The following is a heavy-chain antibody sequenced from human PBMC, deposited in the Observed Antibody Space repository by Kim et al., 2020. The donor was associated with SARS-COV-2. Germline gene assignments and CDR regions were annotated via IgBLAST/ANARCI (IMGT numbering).Heavy chain of an antibody. Sequence: GGSLRLSCAASGFTFSSYGMHWVRQAPGKGLELVAVIWYDGSNKYYADSVKGRFTISRDNSKNTLYLQMNSLRAEDTAVYYCARDRLLWFGESDYWGQGTLVTVSS. V-gene: IGHV3-33*01. CDR1: GFTFSSYG. J-gene: IGHJ4*02. CDR3: ARDRLLWFGESDY. D-gene: IGHD3-10*01. CDR2: IWYDGSNK.